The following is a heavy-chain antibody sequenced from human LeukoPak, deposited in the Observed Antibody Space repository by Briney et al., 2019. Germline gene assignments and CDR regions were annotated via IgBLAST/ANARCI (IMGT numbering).Heavy chain of an antibody. D-gene: IGHD1-26*01. Sequence: GGSLRLSCAASGFTFTTYWMSWVRQAPGKGLEWVANIKQDGSEKNYVYSVKGRFTISRDNAKNSLYLQMNSLRAEDTAVYYCARNGSSPEYWGQGTLVTVSS. V-gene: IGHV3-7*01. J-gene: IGHJ4*01. CDR3: ARNGSSPEY. CDR1: GFTFTTYW. CDR2: IKQDGSEK.